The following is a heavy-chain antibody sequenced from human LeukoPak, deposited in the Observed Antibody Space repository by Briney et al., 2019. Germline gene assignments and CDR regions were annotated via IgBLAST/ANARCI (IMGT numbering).Heavy chain of an antibody. D-gene: IGHD4-11*01. V-gene: IGHV1-2*02. J-gene: IGHJ6*02. CDR3: ARDGSSGTVTSPYYYYYYGMDV. Sequence: ASVKVSCKASGYTFTGYYMHWVRQAPGQGLEWMGWINPNSGGTNYAQKFQGRVTMTRDTSISTAYMELSRLRSDDTAVYYCARDGSSGTVTSPYYYYYYGMDVWGQGTTVTVSS. CDR2: INPNSGGT. CDR1: GYTFTGYY.